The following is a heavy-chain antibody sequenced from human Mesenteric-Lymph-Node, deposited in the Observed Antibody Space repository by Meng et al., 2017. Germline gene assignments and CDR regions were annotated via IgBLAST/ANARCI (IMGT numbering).Heavy chain of an antibody. Sequence: QGQPQQSGSGLVQPSQTLSLTCAISGDSVSSNSAAWNWIRQSPSRGLEWLGRIYYRSNWYSNYAVSVESRITINPDTSKNQFSLQLKSVTPEDTAVYYCAREWTDGYNFDNWGQGDLVTVSS. J-gene: IGHJ4*02. D-gene: IGHD5-24*01. CDR1: GDSVSSNSAA. V-gene: IGHV6-1*01. CDR3: AREWTDGYNFDN. CDR2: IYYRSNWYS.